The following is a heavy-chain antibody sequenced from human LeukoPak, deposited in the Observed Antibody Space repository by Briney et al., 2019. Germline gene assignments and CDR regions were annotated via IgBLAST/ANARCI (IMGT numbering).Heavy chain of an antibody. D-gene: IGHD6-6*01. V-gene: IGHV1-69*02. CDR1: GGTFSSYT. J-gene: IGHJ4*02. CDR2: IIPILGIA. CDR3: ARGSSSSKPNFDY. Sequence: ASVKVSCKASGGTFSSYTISWVRQAPGQGLEWMGRIIPILGIANYAQKCQGRVTITADKSTSTAYMELSSLRSEDTAVYYCARGSSSSKPNFDYWGQGTLVTVSS.